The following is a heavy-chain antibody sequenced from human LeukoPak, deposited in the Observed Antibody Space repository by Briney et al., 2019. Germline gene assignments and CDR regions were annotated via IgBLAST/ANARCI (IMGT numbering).Heavy chain of an antibody. V-gene: IGHV4-34*01. J-gene: IGHJ4*02. Sequence: SETLSPTCAVYGGSFSGYYGSWIRQPPGEGLEWIGEINHSGSTNYNPSLKSRVTISVDTSKNQFSLKLSSVTAADTAVYYCATGYYFDYWGQGTLVTVSS. D-gene: IGHD4-17*01. CDR1: GGSFSGYY. CDR3: ATGYYFDY. CDR2: INHSGST.